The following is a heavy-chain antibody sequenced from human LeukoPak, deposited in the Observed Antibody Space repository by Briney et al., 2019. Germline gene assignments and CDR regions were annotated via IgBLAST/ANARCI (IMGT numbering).Heavy chain of an antibody. Sequence: SETLSLTCTVSGGSISSSSYYWGWIRQPPVKGLEWIGSIYYSGSTYYNPSLKSRVTISVDTSKNQFSLKLSSVTAADTAVYYCARRMSSGSHPFDYWGQGTLVTVSS. CDR2: IYYSGST. D-gene: IGHD1-26*01. CDR3: ARRMSSGSHPFDY. J-gene: IGHJ4*02. CDR1: GGSISSSSYY. V-gene: IGHV4-39*01.